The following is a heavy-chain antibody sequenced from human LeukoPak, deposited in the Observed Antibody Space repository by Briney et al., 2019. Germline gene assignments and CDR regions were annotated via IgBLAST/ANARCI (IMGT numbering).Heavy chain of an antibody. CDR3: ARGSARTYYYYSYMDV. CDR2: IYTKWRT. CDR1: VGSISSYY. V-gene: IGHV4-4*07. Sequence: AETLSLTCTVSVGSISSYYWSCIRQPAGKGLECIGRIYTKWRTNYNTALKSRVTISVAKSTTQFSLRMRSVTAADTAVYYCARGSARTYYYYSYMDVWGKGTTVTVSS. D-gene: IGHD3-3*01. J-gene: IGHJ6*03.